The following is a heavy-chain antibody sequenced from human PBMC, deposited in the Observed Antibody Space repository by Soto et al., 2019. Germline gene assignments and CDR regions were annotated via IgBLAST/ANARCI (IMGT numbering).Heavy chain of an antibody. CDR3: TTGLSNGYYNFDY. J-gene: IGHJ4*02. V-gene: IGHV3-15*01. CDR2: IKGEADGGTT. CDR1: GFTFSNAW. D-gene: IGHD3-22*01. Sequence: SLRLACAASGFTFSNAWMSWVHQAPGKGLEWVGRIKGEADGGTTDYAAPVKGRITISRDHSKDTLYLQMNSLKTEDTAVYYCTTGLSNGYYNFDYWGQGTPVTVSS.